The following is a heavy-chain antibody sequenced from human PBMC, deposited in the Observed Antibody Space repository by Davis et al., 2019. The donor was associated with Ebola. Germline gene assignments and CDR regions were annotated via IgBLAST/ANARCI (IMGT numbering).Heavy chain of an antibody. J-gene: IGHJ6*02. Sequence: SCAASGFTFSTYVINWVRPAPRKGLEWVSYIPSSGSTIYYAHSVKGRFTISKDNAKNSLYLQLNSMRAEDTAVYCCARGKFWSGDCSMDVWGQGTTVTVSS. CDR3: ARGKFWSGDCSMDV. CDR1: GFTFSTYV. V-gene: IGHV3-48*03. D-gene: IGHD3-3*01. CDR2: IPSSGSTI.